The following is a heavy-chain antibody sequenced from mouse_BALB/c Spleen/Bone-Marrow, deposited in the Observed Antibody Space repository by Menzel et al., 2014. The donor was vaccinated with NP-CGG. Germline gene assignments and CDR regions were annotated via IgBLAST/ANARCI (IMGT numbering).Heavy chain of an antibody. Sequence: VQRVESGPGLVAPSQRLSIPCTVSGFSLTSYGVHWVRQPPGKGLEWLGVIWAGGSTNYNSALMSRLSISKDNSKSXVFLKMNSLQTDDTAMYYCAREGPTMITTDFDYWGQGTTLTVSS. D-gene: IGHD2-4*01. V-gene: IGHV2-9*02. J-gene: IGHJ2*01. CDR1: GFSLTSYG. CDR2: IWAGGST. CDR3: AREGPTMITTDFDY.